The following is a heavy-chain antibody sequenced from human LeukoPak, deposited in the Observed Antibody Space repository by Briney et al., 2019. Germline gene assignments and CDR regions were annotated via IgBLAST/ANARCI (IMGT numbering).Heavy chain of an antibody. V-gene: IGHV3-30*02. J-gene: IGHJ5*01. Sequence: GGSLRLSCAASGFTFSSFGMHWVRQAPGKGLEWVSFLRFDSTSNYYAESVEGRFTISRDNSKNILYLQMNSLRAQDTAVYFCAKIDTFDYDTSGRHWLDSWGQGTLVTVSS. CDR1: GFTFSSFG. CDR2: LRFDSTSN. CDR3: AKIDTFDYDTSGRHWLDS. D-gene: IGHD4/OR15-4a*01.